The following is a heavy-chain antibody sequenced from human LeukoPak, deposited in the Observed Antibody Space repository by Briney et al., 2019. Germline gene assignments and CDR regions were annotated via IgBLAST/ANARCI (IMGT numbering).Heavy chain of an antibody. CDR3: VRSDWFDP. V-gene: IGHV3-74*01. J-gene: IGHJ5*02. Sequence: GGSLRLSCAASGFTFSSYWMHWVRQAPGKGLVWVSHINSDGSYTNYADSVKGRFTISRDNAKNTLYLQMNSLRAEDTAVYYCVRSDWFDPWGQGTLVTVSS. CDR2: INSDGSYT. CDR1: GFTFSSYW.